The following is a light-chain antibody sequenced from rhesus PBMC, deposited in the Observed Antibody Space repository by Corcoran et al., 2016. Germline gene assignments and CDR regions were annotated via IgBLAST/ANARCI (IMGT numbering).Light chain of an antibody. CDR3: QQGYSYPLT. CDR2: RAS. Sequence: DIQMTQSPSSLSASVGDRVTITCQASQSLSNYLNWYQQKAGKLPKLLIYRASSLQSGIPSRFSGSGSGTDFPLTISSLHPEDFATYYCQQGYSYPLTFGGGTKVELK. CDR1: QSLSNY. J-gene: IGKJ4*01. V-gene: IGKV1S9*01.